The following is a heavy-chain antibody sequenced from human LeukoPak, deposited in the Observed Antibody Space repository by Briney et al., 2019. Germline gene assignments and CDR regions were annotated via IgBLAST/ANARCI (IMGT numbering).Heavy chain of an antibody. Sequence: GGSLRLSCAASGFTFSSYGTHWVRQAPGKGLEWVAVIGNDGKTTYYADSVKGRFTISRDNSKNTLYLQMNSLRAEDTAVYYCARRSGIAVAGAFDYWGQGTLVTVSS. J-gene: IGHJ4*02. CDR3: ARRSGIAVAGAFDY. CDR1: GFTFSSYG. CDR2: IGNDGKTT. V-gene: IGHV3-33*08. D-gene: IGHD6-19*01.